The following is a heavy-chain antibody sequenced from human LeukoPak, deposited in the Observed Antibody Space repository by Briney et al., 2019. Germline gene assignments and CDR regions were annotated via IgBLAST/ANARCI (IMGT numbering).Heavy chain of an antibody. CDR2: INPNSGGT. CDR3: ARDEESSGGSMDV. D-gene: IGHD2-15*01. CDR1: GYTFTSYD. Sequence: ASVKVSCKASGYTFTSYDINWVRQATGQGLEWMGWINPNSGGTNYAQKFQGRVTMTRDTSISTAYMELSRLRSDDTAVYYCARDEESSGGSMDVWGQGTTVTVSS. J-gene: IGHJ6*02. V-gene: IGHV1-2*02.